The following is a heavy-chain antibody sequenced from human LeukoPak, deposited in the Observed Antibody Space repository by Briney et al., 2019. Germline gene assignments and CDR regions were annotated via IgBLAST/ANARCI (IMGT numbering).Heavy chain of an antibody. V-gene: IGHV3-30*02. Sequence: PGGSLRLSCAASGFTFSSYGMHWVRQAPGKGLEWVAFIRYDGSNKYYADSVKGRFTISRDNSKNTLYLQMNSLRAEDTAVYYCAKDPLRALVRLGHYMDVWGKGTTVTVSS. CDR3: AKDPLRALVRLGHYMDV. D-gene: IGHD3-16*01. CDR1: GFTFSSYG. CDR2: IRYDGSNK. J-gene: IGHJ6*03.